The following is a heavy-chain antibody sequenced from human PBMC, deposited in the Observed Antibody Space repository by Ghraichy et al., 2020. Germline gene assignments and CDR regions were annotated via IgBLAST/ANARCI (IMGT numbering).Heavy chain of an antibody. CDR1: GYTFTSYD. D-gene: IGHD1-26*01. Sequence: ASVKVSCKASGYTFTSYDINWVRQATGQGLEWMGWMNPNSGNTGYAQKFQGRVTMTRNTSISTAYMELSSLRSEDTAVYYCARFRKVGATLGYYYYYGMDVWGQGTTVTVSS. V-gene: IGHV1-8*01. CDR2: MNPNSGNT. CDR3: ARFRKVGATLGYYYYYGMDV. J-gene: IGHJ6*02.